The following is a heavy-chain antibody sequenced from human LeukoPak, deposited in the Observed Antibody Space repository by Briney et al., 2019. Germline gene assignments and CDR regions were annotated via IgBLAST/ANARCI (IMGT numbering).Heavy chain of an antibody. J-gene: IGHJ4*02. Sequence: PSETRSLTCTVSGGSVSSNIYYWNWIRQPPGKGLEWIGYIYYSGSTNYNPSLKSRVTISVDTSKNQFSLKLTSLTAADTAVYYCAREDSSGYLGYWGQGTLVTVSS. D-gene: IGHD3-22*01. V-gene: IGHV4-61*01. CDR3: AREDSSGYLGY. CDR1: GGSVSSNIYY. CDR2: IYYSGST.